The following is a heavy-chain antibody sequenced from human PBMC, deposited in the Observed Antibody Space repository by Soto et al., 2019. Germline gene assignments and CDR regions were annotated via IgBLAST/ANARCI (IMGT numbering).Heavy chain of an antibody. V-gene: IGHV4-39*01. CDR3: ARLPSRHLVDY. CDR1: GSSITSSGYY. Sequence: KSSETLSLTCTVAGSSITSSGYYWGWIRQPPGKGLEWIGSMFYGVSTYYNPSLKSRVTVSVDTSKNQFSLNLRSVTAADTAVYYCARLPSRHLVDYWGQGTLVTVSS. D-gene: IGHD3-3*02. J-gene: IGHJ4*02. CDR2: MFYGVST.